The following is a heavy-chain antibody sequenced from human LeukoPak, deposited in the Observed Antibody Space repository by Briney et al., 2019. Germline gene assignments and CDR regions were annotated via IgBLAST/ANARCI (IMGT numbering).Heavy chain of an antibody. J-gene: IGHJ6*02. D-gene: IGHD6-6*01. CDR3: AREEASAFYYCGMGV. V-gene: IGHV3-21*01. Sequence: GGSLRLSCAASGFPFSIYSMKWVRHAPGKGRVWVSSISSSSSNIYYADSVKGRFTISRDHAKNSLYLQMNSLRAEDTAVYYCAREEASAFYYCGMGVWGQGTTVTVSS. CDR2: ISSSSSNI. CDR1: GFPFSIYS.